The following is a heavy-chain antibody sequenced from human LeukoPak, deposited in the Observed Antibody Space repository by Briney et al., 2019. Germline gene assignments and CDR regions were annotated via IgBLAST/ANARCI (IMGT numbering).Heavy chain of an antibody. V-gene: IGHV1-18*01. D-gene: IGHD3-16*01. CDR2: ISAYNGNT. J-gene: IGHJ1*01. Sequence: ASVKVSCKASGYTFTSYGISWVRQAPGQGLEWMGWISAYNGNTNYAQKLQGRVTMTTDTSMSTAYMELSSLRSEDTAVYYCARDYESGTNEYFQHWGQGTLVTVSS. CDR3: ARDYESGTNEYFQH. CDR1: GYTFTSYG.